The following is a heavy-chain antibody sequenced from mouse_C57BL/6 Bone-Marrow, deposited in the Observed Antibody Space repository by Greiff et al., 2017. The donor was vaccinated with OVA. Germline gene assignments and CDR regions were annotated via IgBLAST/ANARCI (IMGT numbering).Heavy chain of an antibody. J-gene: IGHJ3*01. V-gene: IGHV3-6*01. CDR3: ATYDGYYPAY. CDR2: ISYDGSN. Sequence: ESGPGLVKPSQSLSLTCSVTGYSITSGYYWNWIRQFPGNKLEWMGYISYDGSNNYNPSLKNRISITRDTSKNQFFLKLNSVTTEDTATYYCATYDGYYPAYWGQGTLVTVSA. CDR1: GYSITSGYY. D-gene: IGHD2-3*01.